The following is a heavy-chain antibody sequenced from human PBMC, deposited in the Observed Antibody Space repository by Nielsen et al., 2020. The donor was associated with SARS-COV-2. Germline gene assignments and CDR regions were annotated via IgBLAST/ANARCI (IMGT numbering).Heavy chain of an antibody. CDR3: ARVDYAQGFDY. J-gene: IGHJ4*02. CDR1: GYTFTSYA. Sequence: ASVKVSCKASGYTFTSYAMHWVRQAPGQRLEWMGWINAGNGNTKYSQKFQGRVTITADESTSTAYMELSSLRSEDTAVYYCARVDYAQGFDYWGQGTLVTVSS. CDR2: INAGNGNT. V-gene: IGHV1-3*01. D-gene: IGHD4-17*01.